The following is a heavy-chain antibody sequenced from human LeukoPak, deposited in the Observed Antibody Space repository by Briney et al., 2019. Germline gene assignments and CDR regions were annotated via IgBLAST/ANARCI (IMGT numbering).Heavy chain of an antibody. CDR3: ARAPRDRGYCGATSCFEYMDV. J-gene: IGHJ6*03. CDR2: IFYNGNT. V-gene: IGHV4-59*01. CDR1: GASFSSYY. D-gene: IGHD2-2*01. Sequence: PSETLSLTCTVSGASFSSYYWSWLRQPPGKGLEWIAYIFYNGNTKYNPSLKSRVTISVGTSKTQFSLKVTSVTAADTAVYYCARAPRDRGYCGATSCFEYMDVWGRGTTVTISS.